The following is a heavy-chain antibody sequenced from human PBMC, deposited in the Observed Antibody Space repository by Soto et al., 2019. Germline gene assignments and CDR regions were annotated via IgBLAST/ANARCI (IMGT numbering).Heavy chain of an antibody. CDR3: AADIVVVPAAMPPSPYFMDF. CDR2: IVVGSGNT. D-gene: IGHD2-2*01. V-gene: IGHV1-58*02. Sequence: GASVKVSCKASGFTFTSSAMQWVRQARGQRLEWIGWIVVGSGNTNYAQKFQERVTITRDMSTSTAYMELSSLRSEDTAVYYCAADIVVVPAAMPPSPYFMDFWGKGTTVTVSS. J-gene: IGHJ6*03. CDR1: GFTFTSSA.